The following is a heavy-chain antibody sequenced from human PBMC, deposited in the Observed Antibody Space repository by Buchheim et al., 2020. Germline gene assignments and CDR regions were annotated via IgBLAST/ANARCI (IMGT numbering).Heavy chain of an antibody. CDR1: GFTFTTEW. V-gene: IGHV3-7*03. CDR3: ARHGNNNFDA. J-gene: IGHJ4*02. CDR2: INVDGSGK. Sequence: EVQLVESGGGLVQPGGSLRLSCVASGFTFTTEWMGWARQAPGKGLEWGANINVDGSGKYYVDSVKGRFPLSTDNDKTTLYLQMSSLRAEDTAIYYCARHGNNNFDAWGRGTL. D-gene: IGHD4-23*01.